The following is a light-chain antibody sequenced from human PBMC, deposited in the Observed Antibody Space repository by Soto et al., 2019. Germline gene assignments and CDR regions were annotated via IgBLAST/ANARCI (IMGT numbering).Light chain of an antibody. CDR1: QSVKNNY. CDR3: QQRHMWPIT. Sequence: VLTQSPGTLSLSPGEGATLSCRASQSVKNNYLAWYQQKPGQAPRLLIYGVSTRATGIPDRFSGSGSGTDFTLTISRLEPEDFAVYYCQQRHMWPITFGQGTRLEIK. CDR2: GVS. J-gene: IGKJ5*01. V-gene: IGKV3D-20*02.